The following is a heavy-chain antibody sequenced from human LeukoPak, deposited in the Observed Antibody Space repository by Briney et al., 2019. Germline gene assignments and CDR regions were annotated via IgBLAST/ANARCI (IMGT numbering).Heavy chain of an antibody. Sequence: PSETLSLTCTVSGGSISSSTYCCGWIRQPPGKGLEWIGTIYYSGSTYYNPSLKSRGTISVDMSKNQFSLKLSSVTAADTAVYYCARRSGERGDVWGQGTTVTVSS. V-gene: IGHV4-39*01. CDR1: GGSISSSTYC. D-gene: IGHD3-10*01. CDR3: ARRSGERGDV. J-gene: IGHJ6*02. CDR2: IYYSGST.